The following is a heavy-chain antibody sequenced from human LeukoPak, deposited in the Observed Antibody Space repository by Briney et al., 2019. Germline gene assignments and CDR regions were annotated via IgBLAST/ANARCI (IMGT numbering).Heavy chain of an antibody. CDR2: IYYSGST. V-gene: IGHV4-39*01. D-gene: IGHD1-26*01. CDR3: ARQSYSGSYYVFSGLDY. Sequence: SETLSLTCTVSGGSISSSSYYWGWIRQPPGKGLEWIGSIYYSGSTYYNPSLKSRVTISVDTSKNQFSLKLSSVTAADTAVYYCARQSYSGSYYVFSGLDYWGQGTLVTVSS. CDR1: GGSISSSSYY. J-gene: IGHJ4*02.